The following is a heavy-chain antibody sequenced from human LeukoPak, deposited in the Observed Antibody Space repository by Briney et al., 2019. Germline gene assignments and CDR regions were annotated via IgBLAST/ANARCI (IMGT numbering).Heavy chain of an antibody. D-gene: IGHD4-17*01. CDR3: ASLTTVTTFDY. V-gene: IGHV4-59*01. CDR1: GGPISSYY. J-gene: IGHJ4*02. Sequence: ETLSLPCTVSGGPISSYYWSWIQQPPGKGLEWIGYIYYSGSTNYNPSLQSRVTISVDTSKNQFSLKLSSVTAADTAVYYCASLTTVTTFDYWGQGTLVTVSS. CDR2: IYYSGST.